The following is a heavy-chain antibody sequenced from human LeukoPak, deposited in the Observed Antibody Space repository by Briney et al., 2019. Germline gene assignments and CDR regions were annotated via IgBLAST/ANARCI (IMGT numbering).Heavy chain of an antibody. Sequence: GGSLRLSCAASGFTFSNYGMNWVRQAPGKGLEWVSGITGNGGTTYYADSVKGRFTISRDNSKNTLYLQMNSLRAEDTAVYYCARAGNTRFDYWGQGTLVTVSS. V-gene: IGHV3-23*01. CDR3: ARAGNTRFDY. D-gene: IGHD2/OR15-2a*01. J-gene: IGHJ4*02. CDR2: ITGNGGTT. CDR1: GFTFSNYG.